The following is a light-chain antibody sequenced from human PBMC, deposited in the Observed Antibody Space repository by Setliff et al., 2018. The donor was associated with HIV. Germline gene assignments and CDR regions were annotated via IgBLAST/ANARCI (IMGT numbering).Light chain of an antibody. Sequence: DIAMTQSPTSLSASVGDRVTITCQASQDISSYLNWYQQKPGKAPNLIIYDVSNVAIGVPPRFSGSGSGTEFTLTISSLQAEDIATYFCQQYDDLPITFGGGTKVDIK. V-gene: IGKV1-33*01. J-gene: IGKJ4*01. CDR2: DVS. CDR3: QQYDDLPIT. CDR1: QDISSY.